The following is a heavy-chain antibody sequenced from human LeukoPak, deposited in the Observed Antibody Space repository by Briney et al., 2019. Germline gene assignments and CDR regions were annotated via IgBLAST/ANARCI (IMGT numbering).Heavy chain of an antibody. CDR2: ISGSFGST. CDR1: GFTFSSYA. V-gene: IGHV3-23*01. J-gene: IGHJ4*02. Sequence: GRSLRLSCAASGFTFSSYAMSWVRQPPGKGLEWVSTISGSFGSTYYADSVEGRFTISRDNSKNTMSLQLNSLRAEDTAVYYCAQSPKIVTTPRFDYWGQGTLVTVSS. CDR3: AQSPKIVTTPRFDY. D-gene: IGHD5-12*01.